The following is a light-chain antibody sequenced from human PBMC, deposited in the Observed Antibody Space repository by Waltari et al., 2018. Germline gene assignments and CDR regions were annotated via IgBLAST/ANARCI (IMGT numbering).Light chain of an antibody. CDR3: QTGGHGTWV. Sequence: QLVLTQSPSASASLGASVKLTCTLSSGHSSNVIPWLPQQPEKGPRYLMKVNSDGSHNKGDEIPVRFSGSSSGAERYLTISSLQSEDEADYYCQTGGHGTWVFGGGTKLTVL. V-gene: IGLV4-69*01. J-gene: IGLJ3*02. CDR2: VNSDGSH. CDR1: SGHSSNV.